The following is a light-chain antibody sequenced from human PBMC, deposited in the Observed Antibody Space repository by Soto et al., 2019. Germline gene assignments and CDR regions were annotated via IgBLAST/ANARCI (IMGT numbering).Light chain of an antibody. CDR2: DVS. V-gene: IGLV2-11*01. CDR3: CSYAGTYTYV. Sequence: QSVLTQPRSVSGSPGQSVTISCTGTSSDVGGYNYVSWYQQHPGKAPKLMIYDVSERPSGVPDRFSASKSGNTASLTISGLQAEDEADYYCCSYAGTYTYVFGTGTQLTVL. CDR1: SSDVGGYNY. J-gene: IGLJ1*01.